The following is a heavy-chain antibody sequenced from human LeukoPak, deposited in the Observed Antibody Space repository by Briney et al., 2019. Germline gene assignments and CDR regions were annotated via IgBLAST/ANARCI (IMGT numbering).Heavy chain of an antibody. D-gene: IGHD4-17*01. J-gene: IGHJ1*01. Sequence: PSQTLSLTCTVSGGSISSGGYYWSWIRQHPGKGLEWIGYIYYSGSTYYNPSLKSRVTISVDTSKNQFSLKLSSVTAADTAVYYCAREGADYGDYVRYFQHWGQGTLVTVSS. CDR2: IYYSGST. CDR1: GGSISSGGYY. CDR3: AREGADYGDYVRYFQH. V-gene: IGHV4-31*03.